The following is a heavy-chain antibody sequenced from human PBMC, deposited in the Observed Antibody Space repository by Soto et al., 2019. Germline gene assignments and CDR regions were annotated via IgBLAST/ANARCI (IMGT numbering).Heavy chain of an antibody. V-gene: IGHV1-18*01. D-gene: IGHD5-18*01. CDR1: GYTFSSYG. J-gene: IGHJ4*02. CDR3: VRGGFAYGYLDY. CDR2: ISTYNVDT. Sequence: PGASVKVSCKTSGYTFSSYGIVWVRQAPGQGLEWMGWISTYNVDTKYAEKFQGRLTMSSDTSTTTAFMELRRLRSDDTAVYYCVRGGFAYGYLDYWGQGTLVTVSS.